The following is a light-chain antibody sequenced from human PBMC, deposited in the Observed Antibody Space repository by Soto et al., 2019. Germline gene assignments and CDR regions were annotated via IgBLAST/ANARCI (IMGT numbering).Light chain of an antibody. Sequence: DIQMTQSPSSLSASVGDRVTITCRASQGSLAYVAWFQQKPGKAPRLLIFAASTLHSGVPSRFSGSGAGTDFTLTISSLQPEDAATYYCQKYNTAPQTFGQWTTVEIK. J-gene: IGKJ1*01. CDR2: AAS. V-gene: IGKV1-27*01. CDR3: QKYNTAPQT. CDR1: QGSLAY.